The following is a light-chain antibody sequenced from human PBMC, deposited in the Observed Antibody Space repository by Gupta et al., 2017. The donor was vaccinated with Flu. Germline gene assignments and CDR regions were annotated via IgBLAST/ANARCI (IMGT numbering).Light chain of an antibody. CDR3: CQENKWGRT. J-gene: IGKJ1*01. CDR2: GAS. Sequence: SPATLSVSPGESVILSCRAGQSIASYVAWYQQKPGQAPRLLIYGASTRATVLARISGSGFWREFSLTVISRLSEDFAVYYCCQENKWGRTFGQGTRVEIK. V-gene: IGKV3-15*01. CDR1: QSIASY.